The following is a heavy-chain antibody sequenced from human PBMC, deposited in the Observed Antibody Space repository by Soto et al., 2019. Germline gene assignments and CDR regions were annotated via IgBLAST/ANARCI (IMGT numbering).Heavy chain of an antibody. D-gene: IGHD3-22*01. Sequence: PGGSLRLSCSASGFTISNYWMHWVRQAPGKGLVWVSRISSDGTITNYADSVKGRFTISRNNAKNTVYLQMNSLRAEDTAVYYCARSYYYDSSGHFYSYNGMIVWHEGPTVT. CDR2: ISSDGTIT. CDR3: ARSYYYDSSGHFYSYNGMIV. V-gene: IGHV3-74*01. J-gene: IGHJ6*02. CDR1: GFTISNYW.